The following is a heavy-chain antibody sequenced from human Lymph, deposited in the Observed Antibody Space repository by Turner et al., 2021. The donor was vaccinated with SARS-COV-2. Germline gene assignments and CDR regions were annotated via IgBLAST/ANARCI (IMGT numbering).Heavy chain of an antibody. CDR1: GGTFSSYG. D-gene: IGHD5-18*01. Sequence: VQLVQSGAAVQKPQSSVKVSCKASGGTFSSYGISWVRQAPGQGLEWMGGIINILGIANYAKKFQGRVKITADKSTSTTYMELSSLRSEDTAVYYCARGPKYSYDDYWGQGTLVTVSS. CDR3: ARGPKYSYDDY. J-gene: IGHJ4*02. CDR2: IINILGIA. V-gene: IGHV1-69*10.